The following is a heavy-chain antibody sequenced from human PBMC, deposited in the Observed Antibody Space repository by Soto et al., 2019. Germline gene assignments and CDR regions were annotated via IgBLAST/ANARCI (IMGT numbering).Heavy chain of an antibody. D-gene: IGHD6-6*01. V-gene: IGHV2-5*02. CDR2: IYWDDDK. J-gene: IGHJ4*02. Sequence: SGPTLVNHTPTLTLTCTFSGFSLSTDDVGVGWIRQPPGKALDWLAVIYWDDDKRYSPSLKSRLTITKDTSKNQVLLTMTNMDPVDTATYFCARSKYSISSFDYWGQGALVTVSS. CDR1: GFSLSTDDVG. CDR3: ARSKYSISSFDY.